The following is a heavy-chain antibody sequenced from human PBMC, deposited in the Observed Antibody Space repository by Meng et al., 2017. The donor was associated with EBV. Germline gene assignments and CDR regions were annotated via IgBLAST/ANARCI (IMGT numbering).Heavy chain of an antibody. CDR1: GGSISSSSYY. Sequence: QLQLQESGPGLGKPLETLSLTCTVSGGSISSSSYYWGWIRQPPGKGLEWIGSIYYSGSTYYNPSLKSRVTISVDTSKNQFSLKLSSVTAADTAVYYCARSSPVRFGELSNWGQGTMVTVSA. D-gene: IGHD3-10*01. J-gene: IGHJ4*02. V-gene: IGHV4-39*07. CDR2: IYYSGST. CDR3: ARSSPVRFGELSN.